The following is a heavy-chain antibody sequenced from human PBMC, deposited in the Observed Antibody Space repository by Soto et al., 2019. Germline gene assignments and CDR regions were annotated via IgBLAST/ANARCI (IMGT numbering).Heavy chain of an antibody. V-gene: IGHV4-59*01. CDR3: ARGRTVRNYADDSSDYFYFFDY. CDR1: GDSISTFY. J-gene: IGHJ4*02. CDR2: VYYTGST. D-gene: IGHD3-22*01. Sequence: PSETLSLTCTLSGDSISTFYWGWMRQSPGKELEWIGYVYYTGSTNYNPSLKSRVTISVDRSKNQFSLKLTSANAADTAVYYCARGRTVRNYADDSSDYFYFFDYWGQGTQVTVSS.